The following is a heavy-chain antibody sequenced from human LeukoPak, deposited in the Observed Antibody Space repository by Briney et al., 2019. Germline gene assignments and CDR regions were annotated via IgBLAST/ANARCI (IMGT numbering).Heavy chain of an antibody. J-gene: IGHJ3*02. V-gene: IGHV3-13*01. D-gene: IGHD3-22*01. CDR2: IGTAGDT. Sequence: GGSLRLSCAASGFTFSSYDMHWVRQATGKGLEWVSAIGTAGDTCYPGSVKGRFTISRENAKNSLYLQMNSLRAGDTAVYYCARGYYYDSSGSYDAFDIWGQGTMVTVSS. CDR1: GFTFSSYD. CDR3: ARGYYYDSSGSYDAFDI.